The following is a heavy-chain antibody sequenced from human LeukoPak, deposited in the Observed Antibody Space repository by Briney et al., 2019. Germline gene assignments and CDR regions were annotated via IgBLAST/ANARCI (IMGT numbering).Heavy chain of an antibody. D-gene: IGHD2-2*01. Sequence: GGSLRLSCAASGFPLNSSSVIWVRQAPGKGLEWVGRIRSKTDGGTTDYAAPVKGRFTISRDDLKNTLYLHMKSLKTKDTAVYYCTTEAYCRRNSCYAIDNWGQRTLVTVSS. V-gene: IGHV3-15*05. CDR1: GFPLNSSS. J-gene: IGHJ4*02. CDR3: TTEAYCRRNSCYAIDN. CDR2: IRSKTDGGTT.